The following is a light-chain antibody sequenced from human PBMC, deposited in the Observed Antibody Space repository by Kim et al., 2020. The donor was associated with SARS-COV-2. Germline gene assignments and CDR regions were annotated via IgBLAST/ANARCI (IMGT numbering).Light chain of an antibody. CDR2: GAS. CDR3: QQYGSSPFT. CDR1: QSVSSSD. Sequence: SPGERATLSCRASQSVSSSDLAWYQQKPGQAPRLLIYGASSRATGIPDRLSGSGSGTDFTLTISRLEPEDFAVYYCQQYGSSPFTFGPGTKVDIK. J-gene: IGKJ3*01. V-gene: IGKV3-20*01.